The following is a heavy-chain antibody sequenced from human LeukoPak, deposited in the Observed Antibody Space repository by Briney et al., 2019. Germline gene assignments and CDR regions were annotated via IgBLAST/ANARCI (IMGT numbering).Heavy chain of an antibody. CDR3: ARGRGSWYVRNDAFDI. CDR2: INPNSGGT. D-gene: IGHD6-13*01. Sequence: ASVKVSCKASGYTFTGYYMHWVRQAPGQGLEWMGWINPNSGGTNYAQKFQGRVTMTRDTSISTAYMELSRLRSDDTAVYYCARGRGSWYVRNDAFDIWGQGTMVTVSS. V-gene: IGHV1-2*02. J-gene: IGHJ3*02. CDR1: GYTFTGYY.